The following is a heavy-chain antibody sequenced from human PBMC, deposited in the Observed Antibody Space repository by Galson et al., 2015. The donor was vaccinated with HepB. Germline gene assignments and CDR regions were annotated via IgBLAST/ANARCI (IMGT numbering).Heavy chain of an antibody. CDR1: GYSFTSYW. J-gene: IGHJ5*01. V-gene: IGHV5-10-1*01. CDR2: IDPSDSDT. D-gene: IGHD1-26*01. Sequence: QSGAEVKKPGESLRISCKGSGYSFTSYWISWVRQMPGKGLEVMGRIDPSDSDTNYSPAFQGHVTISADKSISTAYLQWSSLKASDTAMYYGARHSGGYGGLLWFHHWGQRTLVTVSS. CDR3: ARHSGGYGGLLWFHH.